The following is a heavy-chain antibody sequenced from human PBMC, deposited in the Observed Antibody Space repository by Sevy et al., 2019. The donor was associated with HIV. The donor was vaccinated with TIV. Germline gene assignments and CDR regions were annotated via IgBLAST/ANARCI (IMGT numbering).Heavy chain of an antibody. CDR1: GFTFSNAW. J-gene: IGHJ3*01. CDR3: TRGYCISTRCHWDDAFDF. V-gene: IGHV3-15*01. CDR2: IKSKTEGGTT. D-gene: IGHD2-2*01. Sequence: GGSLRLSCAASGFTFSNAWMTWVRQAPGMGLEWVGRIKSKTEGGTTDYAAPVKGRFTISRDDSRNTVSLQMNSLKIEDTGVYYCTRGYCISTRCHWDDAFDFWGQGTMVTVSS.